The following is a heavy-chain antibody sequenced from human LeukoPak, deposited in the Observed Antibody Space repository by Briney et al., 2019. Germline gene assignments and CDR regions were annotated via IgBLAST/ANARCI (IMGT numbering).Heavy chain of an antibody. J-gene: IGHJ4*02. CDR2: ISSSSSTI. CDR3: ARGPWFGELLY. Sequence: GGSLRLSCAASGFTSGTSWMSWVRQAPGKGLEWVSYISSSSSTIYYADSVKGRFTISRDNAKNSLYLQMNSLRAEDTAVYYCARGPWFGELLYWGQGTLVTVSS. D-gene: IGHD3-10*01. V-gene: IGHV3-48*01. CDR1: GFTSGTSW.